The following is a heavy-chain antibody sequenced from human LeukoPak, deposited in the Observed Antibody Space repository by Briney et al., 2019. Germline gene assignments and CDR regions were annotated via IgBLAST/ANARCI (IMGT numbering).Heavy chain of an antibody. Sequence: PGGSLRLSCAASGLTFSNYAMSWVRQAPGKGLEWVAVISYDGSNKYYADSVKGRFTISRDNSKNTLYLQMNSLRAEDTAVYYCAKRSYWGQGTLVTVSS. J-gene: IGHJ4*02. CDR2: ISYDGSNK. CDR1: GLTFSNYA. V-gene: IGHV3-30*18. CDR3: AKRSY.